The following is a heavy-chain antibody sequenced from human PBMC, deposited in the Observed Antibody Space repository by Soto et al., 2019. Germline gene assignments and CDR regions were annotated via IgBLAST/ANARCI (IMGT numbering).Heavy chain of an antibody. CDR3: AKTANGWFSAFDI. CDR1: GFTFSSYA. V-gene: IGHV3-23*01. CDR2: ISGSGGTT. D-gene: IGHD6-19*01. Sequence: EVQLLESGGGLVQPGGSLRLSCAASGFTFSSYAMSWVRQAPGKGLEWVSAISGSGGTTYYADSVKGRFTFSRDNSKNTRYLQMNSLRAEDTGVYYCAKTANGWFSAFDIWGQGTMVTVSS. J-gene: IGHJ3*02.